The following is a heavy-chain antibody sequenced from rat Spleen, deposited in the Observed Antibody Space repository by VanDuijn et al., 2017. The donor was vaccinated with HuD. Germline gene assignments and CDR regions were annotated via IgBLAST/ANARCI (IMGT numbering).Heavy chain of an antibody. CDR2: ISSSSSYI. J-gene: IGHJ2*01. CDR3: ARRSPFDY. V-gene: IGHV5-34*01. Sequence: EVQLVESGGGLVQPGRSLKLSCLASGFTFSNYGMNWIRQAPGKGLEWVASISSSSSYIYYADTVKGRFTISRENAKNTLYLQMTSLRSEDTALYYCARRSPFDYWGQGVLVTVSS. CDR1: GFTFSNYG.